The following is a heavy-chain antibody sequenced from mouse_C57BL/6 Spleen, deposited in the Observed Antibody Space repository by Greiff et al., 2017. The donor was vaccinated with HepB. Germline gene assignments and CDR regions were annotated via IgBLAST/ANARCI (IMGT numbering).Heavy chain of an antibody. CDR2: IDPETGGT. J-gene: IGHJ3*01. V-gene: IGHV1-15*01. CDR3: TSNYPAWFAD. CDR1: GYTFTDYE. D-gene: IGHD2-1*01. Sequence: QVHVKQSGAELVRPGASVTLSCKASGYTFTDYEMHWVKQTPVHGLEWIGAIDPETGGTAYNQKFKGKAILTADKSSSTAYMELRSLTSEDSAVYYCTSNYPAWFADWGQGTLVTVSA.